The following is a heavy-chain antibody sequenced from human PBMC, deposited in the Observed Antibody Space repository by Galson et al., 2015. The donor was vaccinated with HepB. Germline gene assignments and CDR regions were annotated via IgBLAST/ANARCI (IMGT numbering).Heavy chain of an antibody. CDR1: GYTFTGYY. CDR3: ARRSMRSFFSPRRAGMDV. Sequence: SVKVSCKASGYTFTGYYMHWVRQAPGQGLEWMGWINPNSGGTNYAQKFQGRVTMTRDTSISTAYMELSRLRSDDTAVYYCARRSMRSFFSPRRAGMDVWGQGTTVTVSS. CDR2: INPNSGGT. D-gene: IGHD2/OR15-2a*01. J-gene: IGHJ6*02. V-gene: IGHV1-2*02.